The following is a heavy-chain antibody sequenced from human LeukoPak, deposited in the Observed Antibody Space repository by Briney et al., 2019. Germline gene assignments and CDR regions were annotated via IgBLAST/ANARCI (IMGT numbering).Heavy chain of an antibody. J-gene: IGHJ4*02. Sequence: GGSLRLSCAASGFTFSSYAMSWVRQAPGKGLEWVSAISGSGGSTYYADSVKGRFTISRDNSKNTLYLQTNSLRAEDTAVYYCAKSIGYCTNGVCYPFDYWGQGTLVTVSS. D-gene: IGHD2-8*01. CDR1: GFTFSSYA. V-gene: IGHV3-23*01. CDR2: ISGSGGST. CDR3: AKSIGYCTNGVCYPFDY.